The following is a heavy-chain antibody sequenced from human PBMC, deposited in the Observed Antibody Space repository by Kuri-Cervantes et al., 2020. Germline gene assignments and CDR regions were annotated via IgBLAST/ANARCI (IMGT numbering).Heavy chain of an antibody. D-gene: IGHD4-17*01. V-gene: IGHV4-30-4*01. CDR1: GGSISRADYY. CDR3: ASTHYGDYGLDY. Sequence: SETLSLTCTVSGGSISRADYYWSWVRQPPGKGLEWIGYIYYSGSTYYSPSLKSRVTISIDTSKNRFSLKLSSVTAADTAVYYCASTHYGDYGLDYWGQGTLVTDSS. CDR2: IYYSGST. J-gene: IGHJ4*02.